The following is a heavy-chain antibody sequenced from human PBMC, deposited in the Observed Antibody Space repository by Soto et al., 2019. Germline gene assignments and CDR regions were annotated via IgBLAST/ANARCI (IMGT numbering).Heavy chain of an antibody. CDR3: ARGYGDYGY. J-gene: IGHJ4*02. CDR2: IYYSGST. Sequence: SETLSLTCTVSGGSISSYYWSWIRQPPGKGLEWIGYIYYSGSTNYNPSLKSRVTISVDTSKNQFSLKLSSVTAADTAVYYCARGYGDYGYWVQGTLVTVSS. CDR1: GGSISSYY. D-gene: IGHD4-17*01. V-gene: IGHV4-59*01.